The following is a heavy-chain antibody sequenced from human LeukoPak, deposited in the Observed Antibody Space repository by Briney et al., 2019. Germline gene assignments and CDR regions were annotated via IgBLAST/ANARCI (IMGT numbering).Heavy chain of an antibody. Sequence: GASVKVSCKASGYTFTGYYMHWVRQAPGQGLEWMGWINPNSGGTNYAQKFQGRVTMTRDTSISTAYMELRSLRSDDTAVYYCARGYCSGGSCRNFDYWGQGTLVTVSS. CDR3: ARGYCSGGSCRNFDY. CDR2: INPNSGGT. V-gene: IGHV1-2*02. D-gene: IGHD2-15*01. CDR1: GYTFTGYY. J-gene: IGHJ4*02.